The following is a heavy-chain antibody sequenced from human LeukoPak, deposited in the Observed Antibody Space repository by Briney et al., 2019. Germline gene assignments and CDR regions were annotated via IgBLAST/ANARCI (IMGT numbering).Heavy chain of an antibody. CDR2: IYPGGSDI. CDR3: ASLPYCGGDCYPNWFDP. V-gene: IGHV5-51*01. Sequence: GESLKISCKGSGYSFTTHWIGWVRQMPGKGLELMGVIYPGGSDIRYSPSFQGQVTMSADKSISTAYLQWRTLKASDTAMYYRASLPYCGGDCYPNWFDPWGQGTLVTVSS. CDR1: GYSFTTHW. J-gene: IGHJ5*02. D-gene: IGHD2-21*02.